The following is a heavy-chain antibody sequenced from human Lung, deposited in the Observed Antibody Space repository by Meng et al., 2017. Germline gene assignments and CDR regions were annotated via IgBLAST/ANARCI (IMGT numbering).Heavy chain of an antibody. CDR3: ARGPTTMAHDFDY. CDR2: INHSGST. Sequence: LQQWGAGLLKPSATRSLTCVVSGGSFSDYYWSWIRQPPGKGLEWIGEINHSGSTNYNPSLESRATISVDTSQNNLSLKLSSVTAADSAVYYCARGPTTMAHDFDYWGQGTLVTVSS. J-gene: IGHJ4*02. V-gene: IGHV4-34*01. CDR1: GGSFSDYY. D-gene: IGHD4-11*01.